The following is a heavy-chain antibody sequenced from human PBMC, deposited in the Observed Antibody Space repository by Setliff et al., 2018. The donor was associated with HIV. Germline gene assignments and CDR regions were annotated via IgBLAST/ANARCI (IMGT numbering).Heavy chain of an antibody. CDR3: ARDSDQGATGHYGMDV. J-gene: IGHJ6*01. V-gene: IGHV1-46*01. Sequence: ASVKVSCKPSGYTFGNYYIHWVRQAPGQGLEWMGVISPSGGRPSYSQKFQGRVTMTWDTSTRTFYMQLRSLRSDDTAVYYCARDSDQGATGHYGMDVW. CDR1: GYTFGNYY. CDR2: ISPSGGRP. D-gene: IGHD6-13*01.